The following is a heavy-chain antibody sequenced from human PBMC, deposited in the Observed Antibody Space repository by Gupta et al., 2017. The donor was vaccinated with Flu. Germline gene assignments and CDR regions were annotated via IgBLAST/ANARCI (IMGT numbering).Heavy chain of an antibody. CDR1: GISVRDAW. CDR2: MKSRADGGTT. D-gene: IGHD2-15*01. V-gene: IGHV3-15*01. CDR3: TADGYCSCDSCYSGAS. J-gene: IGHJ4*02. Sequence: EVQLVESGGGLVKPGGSLRLSCVASGISVRDAWMSWVRQAPGKGLEWVGRMKSRADGGTTDYAAPVKVRFTISRDDSRNTLYLQMNSLETEETAVYHCTADGYCSCDSCYSGASRGQGTLVTVSS.